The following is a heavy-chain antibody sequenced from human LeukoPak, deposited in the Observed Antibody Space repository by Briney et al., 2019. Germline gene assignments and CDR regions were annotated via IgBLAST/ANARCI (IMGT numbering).Heavy chain of an antibody. Sequence: ASVKVSCKASGHTFTSYGISWVRQAPGQGLEWMGWISAYNGNTNYAQKLQGRVTMTTDTSTSTAYMELRSLRSDDTAVYYCARDEEGSGSYYYYFDYWGQGTLVTVSS. V-gene: IGHV1-18*01. CDR2: ISAYNGNT. J-gene: IGHJ4*02. D-gene: IGHD3-10*01. CDR1: GHTFTSYG. CDR3: ARDEEGSGSYYYYFDY.